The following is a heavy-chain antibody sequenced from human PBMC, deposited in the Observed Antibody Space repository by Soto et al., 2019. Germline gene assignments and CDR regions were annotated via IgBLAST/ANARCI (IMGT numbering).Heavy chain of an antibody. J-gene: IGHJ3*02. V-gene: IGHV3-74*01. Sequence: EVQLVESGGDLVQPGGSLRLSCAASGFTFSSYWMHWVRQAPGKGLVWVSRLNTDGSSTHYADSVKGRFTISRDNAKNTLFLQMNMLRDEDTVVYYCASGYRTTWYNAFDIWGQGTMVTVSS. CDR3: ASGYRTTWYNAFDI. D-gene: IGHD6-13*01. CDR1: GFTFSSYW. CDR2: LNTDGSST.